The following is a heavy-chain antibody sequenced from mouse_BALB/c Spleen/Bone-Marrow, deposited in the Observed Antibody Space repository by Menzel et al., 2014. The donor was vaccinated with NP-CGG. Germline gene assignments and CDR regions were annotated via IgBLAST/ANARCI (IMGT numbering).Heavy chain of an antibody. J-gene: IGHJ4*01. Sequence: LSFKASCSTFTGYWMHRAKQRPGQGFVWIGEIKPSNGRTNYNEKFKSMATLTVGKSSSTAYMQLSSLTSEDSAVFYCARLIYGSSYIVDFWGQETSVTVSS. V-gene: IGHV1S81*02. D-gene: IGHD1-1*01. CDR2: IKPSNGRT. CDR1: CSTFTGYW. CDR3: ARLIYGSSYIVDF.